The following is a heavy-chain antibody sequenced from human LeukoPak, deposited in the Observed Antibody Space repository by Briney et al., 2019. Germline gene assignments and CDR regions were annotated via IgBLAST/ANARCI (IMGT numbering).Heavy chain of an antibody. CDR2: IWYDGSNN. CDR3: AMAPNWNPYCVHV. J-gene: IGHJ6*03. D-gene: IGHD1-20*01. V-gene: IGHV3-33*01. CDR1: GFTFSSYG. Sequence: PGRSLRLSCAASGFTFSSYGMHWVRQAPGKGLEWVAVIWYDGSNNYYAESVKGRFIISRDTSKNTLYLQMNSLRAEDTAMYYCAMAPNWNPYCVHVWGKGTTVTVSS.